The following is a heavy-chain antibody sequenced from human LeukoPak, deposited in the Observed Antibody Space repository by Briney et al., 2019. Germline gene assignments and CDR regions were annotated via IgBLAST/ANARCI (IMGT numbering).Heavy chain of an antibody. V-gene: IGHV4-30-4*08. Sequence: SETLSLTCTVSGGSISSGDYYWSWIRQPPGKGLEWIGYIYYSGSTYYNPSLKSRVTISVDTSKNQFSLKLSSVTAADTAVYYCARDAYGGNSNWFDPWGQGTLVTVSS. CDR1: GGSISSGDYY. D-gene: IGHD4-23*01. CDR2: IYYSGST. CDR3: ARDAYGGNSNWFDP. J-gene: IGHJ5*02.